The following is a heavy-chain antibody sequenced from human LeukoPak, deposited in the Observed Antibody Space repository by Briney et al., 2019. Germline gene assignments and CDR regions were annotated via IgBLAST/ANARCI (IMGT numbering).Heavy chain of an antibody. J-gene: IGHJ4*02. Sequence: GASVKVSCKASGYTFTGYYMHWVRQAPGQGLEWMGWINPNSGGTNYAQKFQGRVTMTRDTSISTAYMELSRLRSDDTAVYYCARDQRLGELSFPPFDYWGQGTLVTVSS. CDR3: ARDQRLGELSFPPFDY. V-gene: IGHV1-2*02. D-gene: IGHD3-16*02. CDR2: INPNSGGT. CDR1: GYTFTGYY.